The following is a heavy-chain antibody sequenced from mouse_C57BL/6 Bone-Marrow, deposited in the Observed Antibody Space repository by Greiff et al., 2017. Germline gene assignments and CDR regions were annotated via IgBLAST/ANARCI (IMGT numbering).Heavy chain of an antibody. CDR2: ISSGSSTI. CDR3: ADDYDWFAY. J-gene: IGHJ3*01. CDR1: GFTFSDYG. V-gene: IGHV5-17*01. D-gene: IGHD2-4*01. Sequence: EVQLQESGGGLVKPGGSLKLSCAASGFTFSDYGMHWVRQAPEKGLEWVAYISSGSSTIYYADTVTGRFTISRDNAKNTLFLQMTSLRSVDTAMYYCADDYDWFAYWGQGTLVTVSA.